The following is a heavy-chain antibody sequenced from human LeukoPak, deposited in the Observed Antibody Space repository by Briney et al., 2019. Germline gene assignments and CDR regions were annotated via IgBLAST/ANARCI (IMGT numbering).Heavy chain of an antibody. J-gene: IGHJ5*02. Sequence: SPTLSLTWTVAGGSISSYYWSWIRQPPGKGLEWIRYISYSGSTNFNPSLKSPVTISVDTSKNQFSLKLSSVAAADPAVYYCAREGPAGTDVNWFDPWGEGALVTVSS. CDR2: ISYSGST. V-gene: IGHV4-59*01. D-gene: IGHD1-1*01. CDR1: GGSISSYY. CDR3: AREGPAGTDVNWFDP.